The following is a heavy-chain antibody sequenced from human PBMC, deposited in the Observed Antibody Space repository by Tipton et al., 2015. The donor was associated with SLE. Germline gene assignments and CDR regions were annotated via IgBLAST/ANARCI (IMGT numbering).Heavy chain of an antibody. CDR3: ARGSYGSGRDWFDP. J-gene: IGHJ5*02. D-gene: IGHD3-10*01. Sequence: LRLSCTVSGSSISSYYWSWIRQPPGKGLEWIGYIYYSGSTNYNPSLKSRVTISVDTSKNQFSLKLSSVTAADTAVYYCARGSYGSGRDWFDPWGQGTLVTVSS. V-gene: IGHV4-59*01. CDR2: IYYSGST. CDR1: GSSISSYY.